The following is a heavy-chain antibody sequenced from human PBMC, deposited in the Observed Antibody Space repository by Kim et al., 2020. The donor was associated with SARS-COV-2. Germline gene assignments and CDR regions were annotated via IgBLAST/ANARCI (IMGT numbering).Heavy chain of an antibody. CDR3: ARDVYCGGDCYSWGAEYFQH. V-gene: IGHV1-69*04. D-gene: IGHD2-21*02. Sequence: SVKVSCKASGGTFSSYTISWVRQAPGQGLEWMGRIIPILGIANYAQKFQGRVTITADKSTSTAYMELSSLRSEDTAVYYCARDVYCGGDCYSWGAEYFQHWGQGTLVTVSS. CDR1: GGTFSSYT. J-gene: IGHJ1*01. CDR2: IIPILGIA.